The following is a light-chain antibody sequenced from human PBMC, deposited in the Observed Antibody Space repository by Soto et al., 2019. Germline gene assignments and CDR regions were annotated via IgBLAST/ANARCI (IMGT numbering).Light chain of an antibody. CDR1: SSNNGNNY. Sequence: QSVLTQPPSVSAAPGQKVTISCSGSSSNNGNNYVSWYQQLPGTAPKLLIYDNNKRPSGIPDRFSGSKSGTSATLGITGLQTGDEADYYCGTWDSSLSAVVFGGGTKSPS. J-gene: IGLJ2*01. V-gene: IGLV1-51*01. CDR2: DNN. CDR3: GTWDSSLSAVV.